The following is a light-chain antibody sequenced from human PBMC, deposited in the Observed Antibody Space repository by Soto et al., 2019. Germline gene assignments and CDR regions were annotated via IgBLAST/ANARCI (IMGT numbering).Light chain of an antibody. CDR1: SSNIGTNY. Sequence: QSVLTQPPSASGNPGQTVTISSSGSSSNIGTNYVFWYQHLPGTAPKLLIYGNNQRPSGVPDRFSGSRSGTSASLAVSGLRPEDEADYYCAVWDDSLSGVVFGGGTKLTVL. CDR2: GNN. CDR3: AVWDDSLSGVV. J-gene: IGLJ3*02. V-gene: IGLV1-47*01.